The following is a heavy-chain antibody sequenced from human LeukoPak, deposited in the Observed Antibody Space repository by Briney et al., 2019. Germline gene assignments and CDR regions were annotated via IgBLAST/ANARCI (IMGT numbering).Heavy chain of an antibody. CDR1: GYSFTSYW. J-gene: IGHJ6*03. V-gene: IGHV5-51*01. CDR2: LYPGDSDT. Sequence: GESLKISRKGSGYSFTSYWIGWVPQIPGKGLGWMGILYPGDSDTRYSPSFQGQVTISADKSISTAYLQWSSLKASDTAMYYCGRHTAARPYYYYYYMDVWGKGTTVTISS. CDR3: GRHTAARPYYYYYYMDV. D-gene: IGHD6-6*01.